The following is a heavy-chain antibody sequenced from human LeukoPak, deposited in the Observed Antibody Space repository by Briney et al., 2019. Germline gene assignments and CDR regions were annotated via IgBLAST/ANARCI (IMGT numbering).Heavy chain of an antibody. D-gene: IGHD6-19*01. V-gene: IGHV1-69*04. Sequence: SVKVSCKASGGTFSSYAISWVRQAPGQGLEWMGRIIPILGVANYAQEFEDRVTITADKSTSAAYMELRSLRSDDTAVYYCARAYTSAWYNYLDYWGQGTLVTVSS. CDR1: GGTFSSYA. CDR2: IIPILGVA. J-gene: IGHJ4*02. CDR3: ARAYTSAWYNYLDY.